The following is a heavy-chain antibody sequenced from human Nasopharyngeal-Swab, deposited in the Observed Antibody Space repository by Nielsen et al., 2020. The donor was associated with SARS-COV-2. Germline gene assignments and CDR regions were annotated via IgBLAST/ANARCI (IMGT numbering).Heavy chain of an antibody. Sequence: ASVKVSCKASGYTFTTYAIHWVRQAPGQRLEWMGWINAGNGNTKYSQKFQGRVTIARDTLASTAYMELSSLRSEDTAVYYCARDRRDYDIYYGMDIWGQGTTVTVS. J-gene: IGHJ6*02. V-gene: IGHV1-3*01. CDR1: GYTFTTYA. D-gene: IGHD3-9*01. CDR2: INAGNGNT. CDR3: ARDRRDYDIYYGMDI.